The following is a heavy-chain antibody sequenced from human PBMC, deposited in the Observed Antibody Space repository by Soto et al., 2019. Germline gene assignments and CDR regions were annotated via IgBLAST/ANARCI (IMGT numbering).Heavy chain of an antibody. CDR3: TAPVDDYGQD. V-gene: IGHV3-73*01. CDR1: GFSFNGSA. CDR2: IRSKANNYAT. J-gene: IGHJ4*02. Sequence: EVQLVESGGGLVQPGGSLKLSCEVSGFSFNGSALHWVRQSSGKGLEWVGRIRSKANNYATAYAASVKGRFTISRDDSTNTAYLQMHSLTTEDTAVYYCTAPVDDYGQDWGQGTLVTVSS. D-gene: IGHD4-17*01.